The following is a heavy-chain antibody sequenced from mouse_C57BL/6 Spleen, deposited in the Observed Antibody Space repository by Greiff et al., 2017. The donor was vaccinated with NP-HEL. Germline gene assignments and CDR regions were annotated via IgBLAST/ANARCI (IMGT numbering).Heavy chain of an antibody. D-gene: IGHD4-1*01. J-gene: IGHJ2*01. CDR1: GYAFSSSW. Sequence: QVQLQQSGPELVKPGASVKISCKASGYAFSSSWMNWVKQRPGKGLEWIGRIYPGDGDTNYNGKFKGKATLTADKSSSTAYMQLSSLTSEDSAVYCCGSRGLGSYVDYWGQGTTLTVSA. CDR3: GSRGLGSYVDY. V-gene: IGHV1-82*01. CDR2: IYPGDGDT.